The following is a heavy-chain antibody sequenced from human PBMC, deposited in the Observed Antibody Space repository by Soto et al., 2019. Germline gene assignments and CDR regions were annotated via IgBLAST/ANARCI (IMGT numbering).Heavy chain of an antibody. Sequence: GASVKVSCKASGGTFSSYAISWVRQAPGQGLEWMGGIIPIFGTANYAQKFQGRVTITADESTSTAYMELSSLRSEDTAVYYCARAIVVVPAAIGWFDPWGQGTLVTVSS. CDR1: GGTFSSYA. CDR2: IIPIFGTA. CDR3: ARAIVVVPAAIGWFDP. V-gene: IGHV1-69*13. J-gene: IGHJ5*02. D-gene: IGHD2-2*02.